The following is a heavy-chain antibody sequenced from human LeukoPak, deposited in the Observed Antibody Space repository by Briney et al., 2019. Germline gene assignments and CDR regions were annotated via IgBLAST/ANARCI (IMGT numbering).Heavy chain of an antibody. Sequence: SETLSLTCTVSGGSISSYYWSWIRQPAGKGLEWIGRIYTSGGTNYNPSLKSRVTMSVDTSKNQSSLKLSSVTAADTAVYYCARGFLRSGYFDYWGQGTLVTVSS. V-gene: IGHV4-4*07. CDR3: ARGFLRSGYFDY. J-gene: IGHJ4*02. CDR2: IYTSGGT. CDR1: GGSISSYY. D-gene: IGHD3-3*01.